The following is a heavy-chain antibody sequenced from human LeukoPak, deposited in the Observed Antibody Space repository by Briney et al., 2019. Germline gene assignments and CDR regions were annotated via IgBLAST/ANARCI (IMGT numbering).Heavy chain of an antibody. CDR3: ARAYVVAGGPFDP. Sequence: ASVKVSCKASGGTFSSYAISWVRQAPGQGLEWMGRIIPILGIANYAQKFQGRVTITADKSTSTAYMELSGLRSEDTAVYYCARAYVVAGGPFDPWGQGTLVTVSS. D-gene: IGHD2-15*01. CDR1: GGTFSSYA. CDR2: IIPILGIA. J-gene: IGHJ5*02. V-gene: IGHV1-69*04.